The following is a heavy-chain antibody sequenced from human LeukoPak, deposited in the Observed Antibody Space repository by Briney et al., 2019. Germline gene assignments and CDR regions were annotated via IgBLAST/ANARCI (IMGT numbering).Heavy chain of an antibody. J-gene: IGHJ4*02. CDR2: IYRGGST. CDR1: GLTVSSNH. V-gene: IGHV3-53*01. Sequence: GGSLRLSCAVSGLTVSSNHMSWVRQASGKGLEWVSVIYRGGSTNYADSAKGRFTISRDNSKNTLYLQMNSLRAEDTAVYYCARGDWNFDYWGQGTLVTVSS. D-gene: IGHD1-1*01. CDR3: ARGDWNFDY.